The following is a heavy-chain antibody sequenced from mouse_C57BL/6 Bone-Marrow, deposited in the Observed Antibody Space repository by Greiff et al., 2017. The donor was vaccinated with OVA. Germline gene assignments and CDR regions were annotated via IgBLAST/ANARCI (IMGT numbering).Heavy chain of an antibody. Sequence: EVQLQQSGPELVKPGASVKISCKASGYSITDYNKNWVKQSNGKRLEWVGAITPNYGSTSFNQKFKGKATLTVDQSSSTAYMHLNILTSEDSAVYYCALYGSGFYYYAMDYWGQGTSVTVTS. CDR1: GYSITDYN. V-gene: IGHV1-39*01. CDR2: ITPNYGST. D-gene: IGHD1-1*01. CDR3: ALYGSGFYYYAMDY. J-gene: IGHJ4*01.